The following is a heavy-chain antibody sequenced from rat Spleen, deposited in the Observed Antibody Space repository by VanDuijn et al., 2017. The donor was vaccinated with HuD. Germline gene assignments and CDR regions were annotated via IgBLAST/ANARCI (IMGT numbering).Heavy chain of an antibody. V-gene: IGHV3-1*01. CDR2: ISYSGST. CDR1: GHSITSSY. CDR3: AREGGYNPYVMDA. J-gene: IGHJ4*01. Sequence: EVQLQESGPGLVKPSQSLSLTCSVTGHSITSSYRWNWIRKFPGNKVEWMGYISYSGSTSYNPSLKSRISITRDTSKNQFFLRLNSVTTDETATYYWAREGGYNPYVMDAWGQGASVTVSS. D-gene: IGHD1-9*01.